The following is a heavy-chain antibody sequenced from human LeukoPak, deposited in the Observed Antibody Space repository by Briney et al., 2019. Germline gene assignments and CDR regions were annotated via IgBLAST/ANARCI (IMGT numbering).Heavy chain of an antibody. D-gene: IGHD1-26*01. V-gene: IGHV4-59*12. J-gene: IGHJ5*02. CDR2: IYYSGST. CDR3: AKNGQSGFSFDP. CDR1: GGSISSYY. Sequence: SETLSLTCTVSGGSISSYYWSWIRQPPGKGLEWIGYIYYSGSTNYNPSLKSRVTISADTSKNQFSLNLNFVTAADTGVYYCAKNGQSGFSFDPWGQGTPVTVSS.